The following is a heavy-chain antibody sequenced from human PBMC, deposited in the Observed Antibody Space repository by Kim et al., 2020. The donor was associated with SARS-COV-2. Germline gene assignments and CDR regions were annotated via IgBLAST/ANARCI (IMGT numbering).Heavy chain of an antibody. V-gene: IGHV3-23*01. Sequence: GKGRFTISRDNSKNTRNLQMNSLGAEDTAVYYCAKDPYYDFWSGYYFDYWGQGTLVTVSS. J-gene: IGHJ4*02. CDR3: AKDPYYDFWSGYYFDY. D-gene: IGHD3-3*01.